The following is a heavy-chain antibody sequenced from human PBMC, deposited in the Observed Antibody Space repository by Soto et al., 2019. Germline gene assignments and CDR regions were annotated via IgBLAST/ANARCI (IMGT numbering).Heavy chain of an antibody. CDR2: IIPIFGTA. CDR3: ARETSCSGGSCYYPWFEP. J-gene: IGHJ5*02. D-gene: IGHD2-15*01. CDR1: GVTFSSYA. V-gene: IGHV1-69*13. Sequence: GAPVKVSSKAPGVTFSSYAISWARQAPGQGLEWMGGIIPIFGTANYAQKFQGRVTITADESTSTAYMELSSLRSEDTAVYYCARETSCSGGSCYYPWFEPWGQGTLVTVSS.